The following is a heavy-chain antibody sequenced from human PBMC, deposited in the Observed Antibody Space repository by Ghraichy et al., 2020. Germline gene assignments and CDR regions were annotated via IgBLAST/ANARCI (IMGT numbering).Heavy chain of an antibody. CDR1: GGSISSGGYY. V-gene: IGHV4-31*03. CDR3: ARVGHGSGYSGFTLY. J-gene: IGHJ4*02. Sequence: SQTLSLTCTVSGGSISSGGYYWSWIRQHPGKGLEWIGYIYYSGSTYYNPSLKSRVTISVDTSKNQFSLKLSSVTAADTAVYYCARVGHGSGYSGFTLYWGQGTLVTVSS. CDR2: IYYSGST. D-gene: IGHD5-12*01.